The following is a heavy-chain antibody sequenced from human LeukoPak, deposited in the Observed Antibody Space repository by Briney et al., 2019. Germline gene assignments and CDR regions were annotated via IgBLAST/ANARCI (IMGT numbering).Heavy chain of an antibody. CDR3: ARGSDFVWGSYRPYFDY. V-gene: IGHV3-21*01. CDR2: ISGSTSYI. J-gene: IGHJ4*02. D-gene: IGHD3-16*02. Sequence: NPGGSLILSCVASAFTFRTYSMHWVRQAPGKGLEWVSSISGSTSYIYYADSVRGRFTISRDNAKNSLYLQMNSLRAEDTAVYYCARGSDFVWGSYRPYFDYWGQGTLVTVSS. CDR1: AFTFRTYS.